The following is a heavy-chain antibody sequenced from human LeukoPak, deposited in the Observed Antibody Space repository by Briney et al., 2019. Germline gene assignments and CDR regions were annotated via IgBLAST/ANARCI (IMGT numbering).Heavy chain of an antibody. CDR2: ISYDGSNK. D-gene: IGHD3-22*01. V-gene: IGHV3-30-3*01. J-gene: IGHJ4*02. CDR3: ARDTPYQSERFFPYDSSGYYDY. CDR1: GFTFSSYA. Sequence: GRSLRLSCAASGFTFSSYAMHWVRQAPGKGLEWVAVISYDGSNKYYADSVKGRFTISRDNSKNTLYLQMNSLRAEDTAVYYCARDTPYQSERFFPYDSSGYYDYWGQGTLVTVSS.